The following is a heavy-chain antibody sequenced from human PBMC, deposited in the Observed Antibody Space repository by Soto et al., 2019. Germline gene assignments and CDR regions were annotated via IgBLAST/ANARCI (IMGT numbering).Heavy chain of an antibody. J-gene: IGHJ4*02. V-gene: IGHV3-23*01. CDR2: ISGSGGST. Sequence: GGSLRLSCAASGFTFSSYAMSWVRQAPGKGLEWVSAISGSGGSTYYADSVNGRFTISRDNSKNTLYLQMNSLRAEDTAVYYCAKGLDRTFDYDILTGFDYWGQGTLVTVSS. CDR1: GFTFSSYA. CDR3: AKGLDRTFDYDILTGFDY. D-gene: IGHD3-9*01.